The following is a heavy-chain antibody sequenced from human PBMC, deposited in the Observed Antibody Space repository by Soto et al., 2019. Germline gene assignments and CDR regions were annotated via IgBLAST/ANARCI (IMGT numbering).Heavy chain of an antibody. CDR1: GFAFGDYA. D-gene: IGHD6-6*01. V-gene: IGHV3-49*03. CDR2: IRTRAYGGTT. Sequence: GGSLRLSCTASGFAFGDYAMSWFRQAPGKGLEWVNFIRTRAYGGTTENAASVKGRFTISRDDSKSIAYLQMNSLKTEDTAVYYCTRRSSGDYYFDYWGQGTLVTVSS. CDR3: TRRSSGDYYFDY. J-gene: IGHJ4*02.